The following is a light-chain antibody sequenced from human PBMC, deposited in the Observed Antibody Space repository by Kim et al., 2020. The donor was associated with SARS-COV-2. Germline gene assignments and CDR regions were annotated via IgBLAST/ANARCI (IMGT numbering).Light chain of an antibody. Sequence: DIQMTQSPSPLSASVGDRVTITYRASQNINTYLHWYQQKPGKAPSLLIYATSNLEAGVPSRFSGSGSGTDFTLTISSLQPDDFATYYCQQSYSAPLFTFGPGTKVDIK. V-gene: IGKV1-39*01. J-gene: IGKJ3*01. CDR2: ATS. CDR3: QQSYSAPLFT. CDR1: QNINTY.